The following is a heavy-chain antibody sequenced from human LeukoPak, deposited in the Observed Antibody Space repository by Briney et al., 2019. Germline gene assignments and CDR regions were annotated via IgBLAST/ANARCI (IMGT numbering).Heavy chain of an antibody. V-gene: IGHV3-7*01. D-gene: IGHD6-13*01. CDR2: INLDGSEK. CDR3: ARDSGKSSSFAFDI. J-gene: IGHJ3*02. Sequence: GGSLRLSCAASGFTFSNYWMAWVRQAPGKGLEWVANINLDGSEKDYVDSLKGRCTISRDDAKNSLYLQVNTLRAEDTAVYYCARDSGKSSSFAFDIWGQGTVVTVSS. CDR1: GFTFSNYW.